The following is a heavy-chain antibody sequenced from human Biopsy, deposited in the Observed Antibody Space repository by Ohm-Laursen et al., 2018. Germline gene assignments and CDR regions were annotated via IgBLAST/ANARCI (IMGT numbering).Heavy chain of an antibody. J-gene: IGHJ4*02. CDR3: ATSLPSHWGSAALEN. CDR2: IYYSGST. Sequence: SETLSLTCTVSGGSISSYYWSWIRQPPGKGLGWIGYIYYSGSTNYNPSLKSRVTISEDRSKNQFSLKLKSVTAAGTAVYYCATSLPSHWGSAALENWGQGILVTVSS. CDR1: GGSISSYY. D-gene: IGHD6-6*01. V-gene: IGHV4-59*12.